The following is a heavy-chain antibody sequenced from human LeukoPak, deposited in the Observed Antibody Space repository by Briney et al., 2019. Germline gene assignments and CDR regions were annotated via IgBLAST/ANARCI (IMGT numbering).Heavy chain of an antibody. Sequence: SETLSLTCTVSGGSISSYYWSWIRQPPGKGLEWIGYIYYSGSTNYNPSLKSRVTISVDTSKNQFSLKLSSVTAADTAVYYCARGGYSYSFDYWGQGTLVTVSS. CDR1: GGSISSYY. V-gene: IGHV4-59*01. D-gene: IGHD5-18*01. J-gene: IGHJ4*02. CDR3: ARGGYSYSFDY. CDR2: IYYSGST.